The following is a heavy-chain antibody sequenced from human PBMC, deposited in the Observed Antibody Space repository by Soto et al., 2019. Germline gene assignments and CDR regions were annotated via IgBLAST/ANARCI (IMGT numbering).Heavy chain of an antibody. J-gene: IGHJ4*02. D-gene: IGHD2-15*01. CDR3: VRTSLVVAAATREDY. Sequence: EVQLVESGGGLVQPGESLRLSCAASGFTFSSYWMHWVRQAPRKGLVWVSRINSDGSSTSYAGSVKGRFTISRDNAKNTLYLQMNSLRAEDTAVYYCVRTSLVVAAATREDYWGQGTLVTVSS. V-gene: IGHV3-74*01. CDR1: GFTFSSYW. CDR2: INSDGSST.